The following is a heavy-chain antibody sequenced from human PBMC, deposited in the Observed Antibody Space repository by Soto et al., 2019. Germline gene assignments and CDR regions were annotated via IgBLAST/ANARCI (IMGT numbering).Heavy chain of an antibody. V-gene: IGHV3-21*01. J-gene: IGHJ6*02. CDR3: ARLPGEEWSAYYYYGMDV. D-gene: IGHD3-3*01. CDR2: ISSSSSYI. CDR1: GFTFSSYS. Sequence: PGGSLRLSCAASGFTFSSYSMNWVRQAPGKGLEWVSSISSSSSYIYYADSVKGRFTISRDNAKNSLYLQMNSLRAEDTAVYYCARLPGEEWSAYYYYGMDVWDQGTTVTVSS.